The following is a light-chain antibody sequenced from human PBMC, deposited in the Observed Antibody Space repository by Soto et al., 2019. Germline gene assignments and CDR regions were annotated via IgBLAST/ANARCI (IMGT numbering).Light chain of an antibody. J-gene: IGKJ4*01. V-gene: IGKV1-9*01. CDR1: QDIAHN. Sequence: DIQLTQSPSVLSASVGDRVSISCRASQDIAHNLNWYQQKPGRAPKLLIFEKSTLLYGDPSRFSGSGSGTEFTLTISSLQPEDFATYFCQQYSAHPLPFGGGTKVDIK. CDR2: EKS. CDR3: QQYSAHPLP.